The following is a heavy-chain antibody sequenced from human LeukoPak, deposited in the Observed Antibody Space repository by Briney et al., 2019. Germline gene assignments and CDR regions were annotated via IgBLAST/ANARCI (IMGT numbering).Heavy chain of an antibody. D-gene: IGHD6-13*01. CDR2: ISSRSSTI. V-gene: IGHV3-48*01. CDR3: ARGHSSSWYRGDNWFDP. CDR1: GFTFSSYG. J-gene: IGHJ5*02. Sequence: GSLRLSCAASGFTFSSYGMHWVRQAPGKGLEWVSYISSRSSTIYYADSVKGRFTISRDNAKNSLYLQMNSLRAEDTAVYYCARGHSSSWYRGDNWFDPWGQGTLVTVSS.